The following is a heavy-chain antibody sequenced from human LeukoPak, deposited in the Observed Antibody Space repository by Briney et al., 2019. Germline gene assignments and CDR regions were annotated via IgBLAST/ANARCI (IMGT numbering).Heavy chain of an antibody. J-gene: IGHJ4*02. Sequence: HGESLKISCKGSGYIFTSYWTAWVRQMPGKGLEWMGIIYPGDSDTRYSPSFQGQVTISADKSISTAYLQWSSLKASDTAMYYCARRSGSFQGDYNFDYWGQGTLVTVSS. CDR2: IYPGDSDT. V-gene: IGHV5-51*01. CDR1: GYIFTSYW. D-gene: IGHD1-26*01. CDR3: ARRSGSFQGDYNFDY.